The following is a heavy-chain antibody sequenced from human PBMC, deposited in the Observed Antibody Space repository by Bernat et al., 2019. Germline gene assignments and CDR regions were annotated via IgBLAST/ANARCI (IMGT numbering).Heavy chain of an antibody. V-gene: IGHV3-33*01. Sequence: QVQLVESGGGVVQPGRSLTLSCAVSGFTFSSYGMHWVRQAPGKELEWVAVIWYDGSHKYYADSVKGRFTISRDNSKNTLYLQMNSLREEDTAVYYCARAAIGSGIEAADTLDYWGQGTLVTVSS. CDR2: IWYDGSHK. J-gene: IGHJ4*02. CDR1: GFTFSSYG. CDR3: ARAAIGSGIEAADTLDY. D-gene: IGHD6-13*01.